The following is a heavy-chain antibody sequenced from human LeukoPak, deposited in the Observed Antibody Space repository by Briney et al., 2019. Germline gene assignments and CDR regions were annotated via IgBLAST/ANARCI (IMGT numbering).Heavy chain of an antibody. Sequence: PSETLSLTCTVSGGSISSYYWNWIRQPPRKGLEWIGKISRSGKTNYNPSLESRVTISVDTSKNQFSLKLSSVTAADTAVYYCARGGPSQLDPWGQGALVTVSS. V-gene: IGHV4-34*01. J-gene: IGHJ5*02. CDR2: ISRSGKT. CDR3: ARGGPSQLDP. CDR1: GGSISSYY.